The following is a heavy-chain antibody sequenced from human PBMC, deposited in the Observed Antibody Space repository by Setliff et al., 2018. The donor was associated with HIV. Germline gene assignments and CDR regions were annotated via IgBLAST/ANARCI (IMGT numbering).Heavy chain of an antibody. V-gene: IGHV4-61*02. D-gene: IGHD6-6*01. CDR3: AREYSSSSANWYFDL. Sequence: SETLSLTCTVSNGSINSGSYYWSWIRQLAGKRLEWIGRTYTSENTNYNPSFKSRVTISVDVSKNQFYLKLSSVTAADTAVYYCAREYSSSSANWYFDLWGRGTLVTVSS. CDR1: NGSINSGSYY. J-gene: IGHJ2*01. CDR2: TYTSENT.